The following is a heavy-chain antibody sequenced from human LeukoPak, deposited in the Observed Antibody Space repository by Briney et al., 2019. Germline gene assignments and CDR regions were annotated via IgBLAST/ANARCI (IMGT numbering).Heavy chain of an antibody. CDR2: IWYDGSEK. CDR3: ARYGSGKTIDY. Sequence: GGSLRLSCAVSGFTFSSYGIHWVRQAPGKGLEWVAVIWYDGSEKYYADSVKGRFTISRDNSKNTVYLQMNSLRAEDTAVYYCARYGSGKTIDYWGQGTLVTVSS. V-gene: IGHV3-33*01. D-gene: IGHD3-10*01. CDR1: GFTFSSYG. J-gene: IGHJ4*02.